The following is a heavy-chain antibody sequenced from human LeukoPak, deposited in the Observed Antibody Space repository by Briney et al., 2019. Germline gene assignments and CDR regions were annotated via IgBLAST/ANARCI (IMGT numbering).Heavy chain of an antibody. CDR3: AKGPQLYSGYHPDY. CDR2: ITGSDDKT. V-gene: IGHV3-23*01. J-gene: IGHJ4*02. CDR1: GFTFSSAA. D-gene: IGHD5-12*01. Sequence: PGGSLRLSCAASGFTFSSAALTWVRQAPGKGLEWVSTITGSDDKTYYADSVKGRFTISRDFSRNTMGLQMNSLRIEDTAIYYCAKGPQLYSGYHPDYWGQGTLVTVSS.